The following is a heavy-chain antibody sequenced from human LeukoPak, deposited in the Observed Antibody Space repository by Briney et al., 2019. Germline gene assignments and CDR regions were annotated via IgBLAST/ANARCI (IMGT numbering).Heavy chain of an antibody. V-gene: IGHV3-48*02. CDR2: ITASGTAM. D-gene: IGHD1-26*01. J-gene: IGHJ4*02. Sequence: GGSLRLSCAASGFTFSSYSMNWVRQAPGKGLEWVSHITASGTAMFYADSVKGRFTISRDNAKNSLYLQINSLRDEDAAVYYCASSGSYRFDYWGQGTLVTVSS. CDR3: ASSGSYRFDY. CDR1: GFTFSSYS.